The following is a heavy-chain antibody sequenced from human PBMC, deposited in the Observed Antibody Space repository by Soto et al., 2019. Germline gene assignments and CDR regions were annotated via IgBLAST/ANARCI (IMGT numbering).Heavy chain of an antibody. J-gene: IGHJ4*02. Sequence: ASVKVSCKASGYTFTSYYMHWVRQAPGQGLEWMGIINPSGGSTSYAQKFQGRVTMTRDTSTSTVYMELSSLRSEDTAVYYCARGVVLRYFDWLLSFVYWGQGTLVTVSS. V-gene: IGHV1-46*01. CDR2: INPSGGST. D-gene: IGHD3-9*01. CDR1: GYTFTSYY. CDR3: ARGVVLRYFDWLLSFVY.